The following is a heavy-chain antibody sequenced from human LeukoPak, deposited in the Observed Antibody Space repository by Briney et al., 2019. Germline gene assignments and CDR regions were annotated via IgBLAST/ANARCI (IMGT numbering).Heavy chain of an antibody. J-gene: IGHJ6*03. Sequence: SETLSLTCTVSGYSISSGYYWGWIRQPPGKGLEWIGYIYYTGSTNYNPSLKRRVTISVDTSKNQFSLKLSSVTAADTAVYYCARGVRGQQLVYYYYYYMDVWGKGTTVTVSS. CDR2: IYYTGST. CDR3: ARGVRGQQLVYYYYYYMDV. CDR1: GYSISSGYY. V-gene: IGHV4-38-2*02. D-gene: IGHD6-13*01.